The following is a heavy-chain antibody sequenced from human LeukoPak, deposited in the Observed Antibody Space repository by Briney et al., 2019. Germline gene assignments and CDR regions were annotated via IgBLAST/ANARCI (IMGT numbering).Heavy chain of an antibody. Sequence: GGSLRLSCAHSGFTFCNSMLHCVRQAPGKGLEWVAVISYDGSNKYYADSVKGRFTISRDNSKNTLYLQLNSLRAEDTAVYYCAIGEDKWELLIGTIDYCGQGTLVTVSS. CDR3: AIGEDKWELLIGTIDY. J-gene: IGHJ4*02. CDR1: GFTFCNSM. D-gene: IGHD1-26*01. CDR2: ISYDGSNK. V-gene: IGHV3-30*03.